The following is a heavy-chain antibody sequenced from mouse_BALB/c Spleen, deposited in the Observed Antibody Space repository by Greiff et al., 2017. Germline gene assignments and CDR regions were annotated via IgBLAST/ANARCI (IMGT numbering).Heavy chain of an antibody. CDR3: ARRGYYGNYVRAMDY. CDR1: GYTFTDYN. Sequence: EVQLQQSEPELVKPGASVKIPCKASGYTFTDYNMDWVKQSHGMSLEWIGDINPNNGGTIYNQKFKGKATLTVDKSSSTAYMELRSLTSEDTAVYYCARRGYYGNYVRAMDYWGQGTSVTVSS. J-gene: IGHJ4*01. V-gene: IGHV1-18*01. D-gene: IGHD2-1*01. CDR2: INPNNGGT.